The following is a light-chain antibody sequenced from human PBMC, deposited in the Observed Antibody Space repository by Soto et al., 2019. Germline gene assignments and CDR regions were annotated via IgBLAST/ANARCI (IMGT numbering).Light chain of an antibody. V-gene: IGLV2-14*01. CDR1: SSDVGGYNY. CDR3: SSYTSSTTLVV. J-gene: IGLJ2*01. Sequence: QSVLTQPASVSGSPGQSITISCPGTSSDVGGYNYVSWYQQHPGKAPKLMIYEVSNRPSGVSNRFSGSKSGNTASLTISGLQAEDEADYYCSSYTSSTTLVVFGGGTK. CDR2: EVS.